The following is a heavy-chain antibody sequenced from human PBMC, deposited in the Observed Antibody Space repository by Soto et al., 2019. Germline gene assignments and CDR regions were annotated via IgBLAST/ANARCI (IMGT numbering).Heavy chain of an antibody. V-gene: IGHV1-69*06. CDR2: IRPMLGTT. CDR1: GGTFSSYA. Sequence: QVQLVQSEAEVKKPGSSVKVSCKASGGTFSSYAISWVRQAPGQGLEWMGHIRPMLGTTRYAQKFQGRVTLTADKPTSTAYMELTSLTSADTALYYCAREGYTSSSIHSFLDSWGQGTLLTVSS. D-gene: IGHD6-6*01. CDR3: AREGYTSSSIHSFLDS. J-gene: IGHJ4*02.